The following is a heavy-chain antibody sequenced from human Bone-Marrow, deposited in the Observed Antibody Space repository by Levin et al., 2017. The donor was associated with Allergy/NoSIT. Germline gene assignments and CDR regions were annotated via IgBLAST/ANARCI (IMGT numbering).Heavy chain of an antibody. CDR2: ISATSSPI. J-gene: IGHJ3*02. V-gene: IGHV3-21*06. CDR1: GFSFRSYS. D-gene: IGHD2-2*01. Sequence: PGGSLRLSCAGSGFSFRSYSINWVRQAPGKGLEWVSSISATSSPIFYADSVKGRFTISRDNAQNSLWLQMNSLRAEDTAVYYCVRGGAGGTRSDVFDIWGQGTMVTVSS. CDR3: VRGGAGGTRSDVFDI.